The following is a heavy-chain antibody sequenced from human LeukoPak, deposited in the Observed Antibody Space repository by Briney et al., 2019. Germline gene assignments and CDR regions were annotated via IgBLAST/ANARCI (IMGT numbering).Heavy chain of an antibody. J-gene: IGHJ3*02. CDR3: ARHNKAFDI. V-gene: IGHV4-59*05. D-gene: IGHD2/OR15-2a*01. Sequence: SETLSLTCTVSGGSISSSYWSWIRQPPGKGLEWIGSIYYSGRTYYNPSLKSRVTISVDASKSQFSLKLSSVTAADTAVYYCARHNKAFDIWGQGTMVTVSS. CDR2: IYYSGRT. CDR1: GGSISSSY.